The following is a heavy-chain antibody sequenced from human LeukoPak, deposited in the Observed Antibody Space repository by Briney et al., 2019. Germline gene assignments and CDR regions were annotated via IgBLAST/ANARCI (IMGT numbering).Heavy chain of an antibody. CDR2: ISTSGGDT. D-gene: IGHD1-26*01. J-gene: IGHJ4*02. CDR3: AKGGSYAPLDY. V-gene: IGHV3-23*01. Sequence: GGSLRLSCAASGFTFTDSAMTWVRQAPGKGLEWVSAISTSGGDTIYTDSVKDRFTISRDNSRNTLYLQMNSLRAEDTAIYYCAKGGSYAPLDYWGQGTLVTVSS. CDR1: GFTFTDSA.